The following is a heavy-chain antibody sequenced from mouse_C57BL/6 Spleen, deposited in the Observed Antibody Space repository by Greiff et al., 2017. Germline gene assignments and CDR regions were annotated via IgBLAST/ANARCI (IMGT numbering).Heavy chain of an antibody. J-gene: IGHJ3*01. CDR3: AREGEHGSFSY. V-gene: IGHV1-18*01. CDR2: INPNNGGT. Sequence: EVKLVESGPELVQPGASVTIPCKASGYTFTDYNLDWVQQSHGKSLEWIGDINPNNGGTIYNQKFKGKATLTVDKSSSKAYMALRSLTSEDTAVYYCAREGEHGSFSYWGQGTLVTVSA. D-gene: IGHD1-1*01. CDR1: GYTFTDYN.